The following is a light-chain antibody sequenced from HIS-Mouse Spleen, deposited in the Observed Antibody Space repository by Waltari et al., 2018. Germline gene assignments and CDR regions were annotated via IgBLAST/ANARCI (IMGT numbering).Light chain of an antibody. CDR1: SLRSYY. J-gene: IGLJ2*01. V-gene: IGLV3-19*01. Sequence: SSELTQDPAVSVALGQTVRITCPGDSLRSYYASWYQQKPGQAPVLVIYGKNNRPSGIPDRFSCSSSGNTASLTITGAQAEDEADYYCNSRDSSGNHVVFGGGTKLTVL. CDR2: GKN. CDR3: NSRDSSGNHVV.